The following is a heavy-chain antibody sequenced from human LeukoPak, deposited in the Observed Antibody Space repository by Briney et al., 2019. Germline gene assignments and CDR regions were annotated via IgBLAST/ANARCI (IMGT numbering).Heavy chain of an antibody. Sequence: GGSLRLSCAASGFTFRHYGMHWVRQAPGKGLESVAAISFDGSNKDYADSVRGRFSISRDNSKNTVDLQMNSLRAEDTAMYYCARDLYDTRSLYFFDSWGQGALVTVSS. J-gene: IGHJ4*02. CDR1: GFTFRHYG. V-gene: IGHV3-30*03. CDR3: ARDLYDTRSLYFFDS. CDR2: ISFDGSNK. D-gene: IGHD3-22*01.